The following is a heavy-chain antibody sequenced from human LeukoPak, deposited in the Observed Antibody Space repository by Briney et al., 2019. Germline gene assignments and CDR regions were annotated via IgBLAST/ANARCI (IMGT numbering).Heavy chain of an antibody. V-gene: IGHV3-23*01. CDR2: ISGSGGST. D-gene: IGHD3-22*01. CDR3: AKARSGGYYSGAFDI. J-gene: IGHJ3*02. Sequence: GGSLTLSCAASGFSFSSYAMSWVRQAPGKGLEWVSAISGSGGSTYYADSVKGRFTISRDNSKSTLYLQMNSLRVEDTAVYYCAKARSGGYYSGAFDIWGQGTMVTVSS. CDR1: GFSFSSYA.